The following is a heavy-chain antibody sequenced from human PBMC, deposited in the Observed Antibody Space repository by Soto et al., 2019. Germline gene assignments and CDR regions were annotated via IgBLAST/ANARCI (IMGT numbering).Heavy chain of an antibody. CDR3: AAARLLSYDYVWGSYRSPLNDAFDI. J-gene: IGHJ3*02. CDR2: IVVGSGNT. V-gene: IGHV1-58*01. CDR1: GFTFTSSA. Sequence: ASVKVSCKASGFTFTSSAVQWVRQARGQRLEWIGWIVVGSGNTNYAQKFQERVTITRDMSTSTAYMELSSLSSEDTAVYYCAAARLLSYDYVWGSYRSPLNDAFDIWGQGTMVTVSS. D-gene: IGHD3-16*02.